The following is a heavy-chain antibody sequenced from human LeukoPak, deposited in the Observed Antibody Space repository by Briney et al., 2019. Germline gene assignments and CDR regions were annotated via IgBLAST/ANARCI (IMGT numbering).Heavy chain of an antibody. V-gene: IGHV3-73*01. CDR3: TRLTDLEVKRID. J-gene: IGHJ4*02. Sequence: PGGSLRLSCAASGFTFSGSAMHWVRQASGKGLEWVGRIRSKANSYATAYAASVKGRFTISRDDSKNTAYLQMNSLKAGDTAVYYCTRLTDLEVKRIDWGQGTLVTVSS. CDR1: GFTFSGSA. D-gene: IGHD3-3*01. CDR2: IRSKANSYAT.